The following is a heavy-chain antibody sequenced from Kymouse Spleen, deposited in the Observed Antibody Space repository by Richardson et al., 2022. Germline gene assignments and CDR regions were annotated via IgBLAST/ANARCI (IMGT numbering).Heavy chain of an antibody. D-gene: IGHD6-13*01. CDR2: ISSSSSYI. CDR3: ARDSSSWYYYGMDV. J-gene: IGHJ6*02. CDR1: GFTFSSYS. Sequence: EVQLVESGGGLVKPGGSLRLSCAASGFTFSSYSMNWVRQAPGKGLEWVSSISSSSSYIYYADSVKGRFTISRDNAKNSLYLQMNSLRAEDTAVYYCARDSSSWYYYGMDVWGQGTTVTVSS. V-gene: IGHV3-21*03.